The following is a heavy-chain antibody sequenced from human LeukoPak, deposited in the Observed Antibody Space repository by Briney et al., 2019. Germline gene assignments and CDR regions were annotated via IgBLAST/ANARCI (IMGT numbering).Heavy chain of an antibody. CDR1: GYTFTSYY. D-gene: IGHD6-13*01. J-gene: IGHJ5*02. CDR3: ARVAAAANWFDP. CDR2: INPSGGST. V-gene: IGHV1-46*01. Sequence: ASVKVSCKASGYTFTSYYMHWVRQALGQGLEWMGIINPSGGSTSYAQKFQGRVTMTRDTSTSTVYMELSSLRSEDTAVYYCARVAAAANWFDPWGQGTLVTVSS.